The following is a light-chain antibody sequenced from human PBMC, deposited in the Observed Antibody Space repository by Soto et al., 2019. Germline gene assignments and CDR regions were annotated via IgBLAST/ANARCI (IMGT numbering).Light chain of an antibody. CDR3: SSYSGSDYPVV. CDR2: EVT. Sequence: QSVLTQPPSASGSPGQSVTISCTGTSSDIGGYNYVSWYQQHPGKAPKLILYEVTNRPSGVPDRFSGSKSGNTASLTVSGLQAEDEADYYCSSYSGSDYPVVFGGGTKLTVL. V-gene: IGLV2-8*01. CDR1: SSDIGGYNY. J-gene: IGLJ2*01.